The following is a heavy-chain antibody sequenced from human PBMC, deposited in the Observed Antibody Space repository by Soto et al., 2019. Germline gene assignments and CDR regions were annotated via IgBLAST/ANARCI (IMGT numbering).Heavy chain of an antibody. CDR1: GGTFSSYA. CDR2: IIPIFGTA. CDR3: ARDKDDAVAGTCWFDP. D-gene: IGHD6-19*01. V-gene: IGHV1-69*01. J-gene: IGHJ5*02. Sequence: QVQLVQSGAEVKKPGSSVKVSCKASGGTFSSYAISWVRQAPGQGLEWMGGIIPIFGTANYAQKFQGRVTLTADESTSTAYMELSSLRSEDTAVYYCARDKDDAVAGTCWFDPWGQGTLVTVSS.